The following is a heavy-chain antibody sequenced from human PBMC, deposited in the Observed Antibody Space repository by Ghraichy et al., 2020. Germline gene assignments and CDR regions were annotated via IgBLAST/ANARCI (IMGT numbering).Heavy chain of an antibody. J-gene: IGHJ6*02. V-gene: IGHV3-23*01. D-gene: IGHD6-6*01. Sequence: GGSLRLSCEASGFTFSSYAMNWVRQAPGKGLEWVSVVDTGGDDTYYADSVKGRFTISRDNSKKTLHLEMNSLRAEDTAVYYCAKGGSDVYSYYGMDVWGQGTTVTVSS. CDR2: VDTGGDDT. CDR3: AKGGSDVYSYYGMDV. CDR1: GFTFSSYA.